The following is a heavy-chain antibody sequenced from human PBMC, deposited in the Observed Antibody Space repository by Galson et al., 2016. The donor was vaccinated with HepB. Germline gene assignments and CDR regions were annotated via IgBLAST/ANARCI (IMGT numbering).Heavy chain of an antibody. V-gene: IGHV1-24*01. CDR3: ATGGLLWFGELSLGGY. CDR2: FDPEDGET. D-gene: IGHD3-10*01. CDR1: GSTLTELS. J-gene: IGHJ4*02. Sequence: SVKVSCKVSGSTLTELSMHWVRQAPGKGLEWMGGFDPEDGETSYAQKFQGRVTMTEDTSTDTAYMELSSLRSEDRAVYYCATGGLLWFGELSLGGYWGQGTLVTVSS.